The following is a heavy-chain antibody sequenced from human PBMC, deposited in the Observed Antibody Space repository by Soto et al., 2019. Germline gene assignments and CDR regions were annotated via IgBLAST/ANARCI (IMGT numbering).Heavy chain of an antibody. CDR1: GGSFSGYY. Sequence: SETLSLTCAVYGGSFSGYYWSWIRQPPGKGLEWIGEINHSGSTNYNPSLKSRVTISVDTSKNQFSLKLSSVTAADTAVYYCAREKQQPPPDAFDIWGQGTMVTVSS. CDR3: AREKQQPPPDAFDI. D-gene: IGHD6-13*01. J-gene: IGHJ3*02. CDR2: INHSGST. V-gene: IGHV4-34*01.